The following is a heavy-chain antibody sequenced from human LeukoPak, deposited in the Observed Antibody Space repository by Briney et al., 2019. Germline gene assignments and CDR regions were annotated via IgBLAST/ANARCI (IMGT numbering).Heavy chain of an antibody. CDR3: VKDRPGSYAFDI. D-gene: IGHD3-10*01. CDR2: INDYGNRI. V-gene: IGHV3-64D*06. J-gene: IGHJ3*02. Sequence: GGPLRLSCSASGFTFMTSAMHWVRQAPGKGLEYVSSINDYGNRIHYAGSVKGRFSISRDTSTNTLYLQMSSLRPEDTAVYHCVKDRPGSYAFDIWGQGTMVTVSS. CDR1: GFTFMTSA.